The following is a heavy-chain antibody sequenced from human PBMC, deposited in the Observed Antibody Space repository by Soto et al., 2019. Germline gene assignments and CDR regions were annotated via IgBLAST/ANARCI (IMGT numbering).Heavy chain of an antibody. Sequence: GGSLRLSCAASGFTFSSYGMHWVRQAPGKGLEWVSAICGSGGSTYYADSVKGRFTISRDNSKNTLYLQMNSLRAEDTAVYYCAKDWPRRLKSFDYWGQGTLVTVSS. J-gene: IGHJ4*02. CDR3: AKDWPRRLKSFDY. CDR1: GFTFSSYG. V-gene: IGHV3-23*01. CDR2: ICGSGGST.